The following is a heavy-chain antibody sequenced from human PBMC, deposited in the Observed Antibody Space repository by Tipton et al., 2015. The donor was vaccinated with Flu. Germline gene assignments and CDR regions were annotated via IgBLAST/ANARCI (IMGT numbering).Heavy chain of an antibody. J-gene: IGHJ5*01. CDR3: ARDYGDFNWFDS. CDR2: IYTSGST. D-gene: IGHD4-17*01. Sequence: TLSLTCTVSGGSISSVSHYWSWIRQPAGKGLEWIGRIYTSGSTNYNPSLRSRVTISVDTSRNQFSLKLTSVTAADTAVYFCARDYGDFNWFDSWGQGTLVTVSS. CDR1: GGSISSVSHY. V-gene: IGHV4-61*02.